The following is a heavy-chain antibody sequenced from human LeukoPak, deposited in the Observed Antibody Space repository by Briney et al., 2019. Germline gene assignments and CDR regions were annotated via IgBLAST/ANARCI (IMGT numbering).Heavy chain of an antibody. J-gene: IGHJ5*02. V-gene: IGHV7-4-1*02. CDR1: GYIFDIYA. CDR2: INTNTGNP. Sequence: ASVKVSCKASGYIFDIYALIWVRQAPGQGLELMGWINTNTGNPTYAQGFTGRFVFSLDTSVSTAYLQISSLKAEDTAVYYCARTGIAVAVPGNWFDPWGQGTLVNVSS. D-gene: IGHD6-19*01. CDR3: ARTGIAVAVPGNWFDP.